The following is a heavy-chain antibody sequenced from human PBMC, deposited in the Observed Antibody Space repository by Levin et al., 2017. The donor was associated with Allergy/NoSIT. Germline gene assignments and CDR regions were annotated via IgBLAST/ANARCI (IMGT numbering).Heavy chain of an antibody. D-gene: IGHD3-9*01. V-gene: IGHV3-21*01. CDR2: ISSSSSYI. J-gene: IGHJ3*02. CDR3: ARDRYFDTRGAFDI. CDR1: GFTFSSYS. Sequence: GESLKISCAASGFTFSSYSMNWVRQAPGKGLEWVSSISSSSSYIYYADSVKGRFTISRDNAKNSLYLQMNSLRAEDTAVYYCARDRYFDTRGAFDIWGQGTMVTVSS.